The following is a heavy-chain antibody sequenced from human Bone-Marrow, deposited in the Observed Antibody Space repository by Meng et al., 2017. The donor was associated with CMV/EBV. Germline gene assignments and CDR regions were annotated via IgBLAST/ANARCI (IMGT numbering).Heavy chain of an antibody. CDR3: ARGYCSSTSCPPYYFDY. Sequence: ASVKVSCKTSGYIHTSYFMHWVRQAPGQGLEWMGVIDPSGGSTTYAQKLQGRVTMTTDTSTSTAYMELRSLRSDDTAVYYCARGYCSSTSCPPYYFDYWGQGTLVTVSS. CDR1: GYIHTSYF. V-gene: IGHV1-46*01. CDR2: IDPSGGST. J-gene: IGHJ4*02. D-gene: IGHD2-2*01.